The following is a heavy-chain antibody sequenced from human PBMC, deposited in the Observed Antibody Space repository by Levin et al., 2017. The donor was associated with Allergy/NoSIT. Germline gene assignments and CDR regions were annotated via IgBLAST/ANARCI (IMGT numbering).Heavy chain of an antibody. CDR2: IYYSGST. Sequence: SETLSLTCTVSGGSISSYYWSWIRQPPGKGLEWIGYIYYSGSTNYNPSLKSRVTISVDTSKNQFSLKLSSVTAADTAVYYCARADYDILTDSPGYYYYYYMDVWGKGTTVTVSS. J-gene: IGHJ6*03. CDR3: ARADYDILTDSPGYYYYYYMDV. D-gene: IGHD3-9*01. V-gene: IGHV4-59*01. CDR1: GGSISSYY.